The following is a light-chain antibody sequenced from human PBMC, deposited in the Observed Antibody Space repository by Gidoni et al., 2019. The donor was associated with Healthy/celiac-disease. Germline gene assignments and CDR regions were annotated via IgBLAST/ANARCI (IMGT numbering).Light chain of an antibody. CDR2: DAS. J-gene: IGKJ5*01. V-gene: IGKV1-13*02. CDR1: QGISSA. Sequence: IQLTQSPSSLSASVGDRVTITCRASQGISSALAWYQQKPGKAPKLLIYDASSLESGVPSRFSGSGSGTDFTLTISSLQPEDFATYYCQQFNSYPPSITFGQGTRLEIK. CDR3: QQFNSYPPSIT.